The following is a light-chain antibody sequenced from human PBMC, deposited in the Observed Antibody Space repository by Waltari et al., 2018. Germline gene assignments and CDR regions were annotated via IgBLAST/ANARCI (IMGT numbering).Light chain of an antibody. CDR3: SSYTSSSTLV. CDR2: DVS. Sequence: QSALTQPASVSGSPGQSLPISCTGPSSDVGGYNYVSWYQQHPGKAPKLMFYDVSNRPSGVSNRFSGSKSGNTASLTISGLQAEDEADYYCSSYTSSSTLVFGGGTKLTVL. V-gene: IGLV2-14*03. J-gene: IGLJ2*01. CDR1: SSDVGGYNY.